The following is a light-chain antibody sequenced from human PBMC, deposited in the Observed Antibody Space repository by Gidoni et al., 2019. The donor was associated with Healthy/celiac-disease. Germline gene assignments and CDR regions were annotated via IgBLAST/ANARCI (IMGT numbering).Light chain of an antibody. CDR1: QSVSSY. V-gene: IGKV3-11*01. Sequence: EIVLTQSPATLSLSPGERATLSCRAMQSVSSYLAWYQQKPGQAPRLLIYDASNGATGIPARVSGSGSGTDFTLTISSLELEDVVVYYCQQRSNWPPVYTLGQVTKLEIK. CDR3: QQRSNWPPVYT. CDR2: DAS. J-gene: IGKJ2*01.